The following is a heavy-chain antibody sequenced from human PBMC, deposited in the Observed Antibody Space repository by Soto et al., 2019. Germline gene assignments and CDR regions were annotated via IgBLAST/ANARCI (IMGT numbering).Heavy chain of an antibody. V-gene: IGHV3-21*01. J-gene: IGHJ4*02. D-gene: IGHD3-10*01. CDR3: ANGYGSRI. Sequence: EVQLVESGGGLVKPRGSLRLSCAASGFTFSSYTMNWVRQAPGKGLEWVSSISSSSGYIYYADSVKGRFTISRDNAKNSVYLQMNSLRADDSAVYYCANGYGSRIWGQGTLVTVSS. CDR1: GFTFSSYT. CDR2: ISSSSGYI.